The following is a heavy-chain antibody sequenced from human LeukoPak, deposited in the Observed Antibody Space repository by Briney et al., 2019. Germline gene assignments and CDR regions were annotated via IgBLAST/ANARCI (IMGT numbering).Heavy chain of an antibody. J-gene: IGHJ4*02. CDR1: KFTFSTYA. V-gene: IGHV3-23*01. CDR3: AKSMFVYGDYVPDY. D-gene: IGHD4-17*01. CDR2: ISASAGST. Sequence: TGGSLRLSCAASKFTFSTYAMSWVRQAPGNGLEWVSLISASAGSTYYADSVKGRFTISRDNSKSTLYLQMNSLRVEDTAVYYCAKSMFVYGDYVPDYWGQGTLVTVSS.